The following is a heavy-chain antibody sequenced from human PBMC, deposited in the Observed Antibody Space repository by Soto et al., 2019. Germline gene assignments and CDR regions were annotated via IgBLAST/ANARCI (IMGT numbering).Heavy chain of an antibody. V-gene: IGHV3-64*01. CDR3: ARVGDTTRGAFDI. CDR1: GFTFSSYA. Sequence: GGSLRLSCAASGFTFSSYAMHWVRQAPGKGLEYVSAISSNGGSTYYANSVKGRFTISRDNSKNTLYLQMGSLRAEDMAVYYCARVGDTTRGAFDIWGHLTMVTASS. D-gene: IGHD1-26*01. CDR2: ISSNGGST. J-gene: IGHJ3*02.